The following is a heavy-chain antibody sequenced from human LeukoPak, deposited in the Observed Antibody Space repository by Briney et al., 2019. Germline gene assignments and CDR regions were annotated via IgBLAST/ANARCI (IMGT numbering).Heavy chain of an antibody. CDR2: INPNSGGT. CDR1: GYTFTGYY. D-gene: IGHD2-2*01. Sequence: ASVKVSCKASGYTFTGYYMHWVRQAPGQGLEWMGWINPNSGGTNYAQKFQGRVTMTRDTSTSTVYMELSSLRSEDTAVYYCAREECSSTSCYENWFDPWGQGTLVTVSS. CDR3: AREECSSTSCYENWFDP. V-gene: IGHV1-2*02. J-gene: IGHJ5*02.